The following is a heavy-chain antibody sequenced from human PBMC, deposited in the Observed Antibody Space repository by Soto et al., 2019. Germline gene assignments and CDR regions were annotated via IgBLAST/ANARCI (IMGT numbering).Heavy chain of an antibody. CDR1: VYTFTSYY. Sequence: GXSVKFSCKASVYTFTSYYMHWVRQAPGQGLEWMGIINPSGGSTSYAQKFQGRVTMTRDTSTSTVYMELSSLRSEDTAVYYCARGNCGGDCYSQSSGYYYYGMDVWGQGTTVTVSS. D-gene: IGHD2-21*02. CDR3: ARGNCGGDCYSQSSGYYYYGMDV. CDR2: INPSGGST. V-gene: IGHV1-46*01. J-gene: IGHJ6*02.